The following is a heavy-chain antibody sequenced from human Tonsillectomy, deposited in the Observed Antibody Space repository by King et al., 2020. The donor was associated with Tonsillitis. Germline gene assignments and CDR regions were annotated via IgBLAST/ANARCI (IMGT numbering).Heavy chain of an antibody. Sequence: VQLVESGGGLVKPGGSLRLSCAASGFTFSSYSMNWVRQAPGKGLEWVSSISSSSSYIYYADSVKGRFTISRDNAKNSLYLQMNSLRAEDTAVYYCARVFGALPGGFDYWGQGTLVPVSS. D-gene: IGHD3-10*02. V-gene: IGHV3-21*01. CDR1: GFTFSSYS. J-gene: IGHJ4*02. CDR2: ISSSSSYI. CDR3: ARVFGALPGGFDY.